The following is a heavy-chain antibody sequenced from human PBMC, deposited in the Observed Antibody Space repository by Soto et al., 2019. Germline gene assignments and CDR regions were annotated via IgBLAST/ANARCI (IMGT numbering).Heavy chain of an antibody. CDR2: IKSKVDGGTS. D-gene: IGHD3-22*01. V-gene: IGHV3-15*01. J-gene: IGHJ3*02. CDR1: GFTFSNAW. CDR3: TTSHRIVVMTNLGDAFDI. Sequence: EVQLVESGGGLVKPGGSLRVSCAASGFTFSNAWMSWVRQAPGKGLEWVGRIKSKVDGGTSVYAAPVKGRFTISRDDSKNMLFLQRGSLRTEDTAVYYCTTSHRIVVMTNLGDAFDIWGQGTMVTVSS.